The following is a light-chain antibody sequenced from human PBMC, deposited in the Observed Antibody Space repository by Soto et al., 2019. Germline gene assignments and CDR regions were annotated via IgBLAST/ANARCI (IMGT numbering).Light chain of an antibody. J-gene: IGLJ2*01. CDR1: SGHSSYT. CDR2: VNSDGSH. CDR3: QTWGTGVRGVV. V-gene: IGLV4-69*02. Sequence: QLVLTQSPSASASLGASVKLTCTLSSGHSSYTIAWHQQQPEKGPRYLMKVNSDGSHTKGDGIPDRFSGSSSGTERYLTISSLQYEDEADYYCQTWGTGVRGVVFGGGTKLTVL.